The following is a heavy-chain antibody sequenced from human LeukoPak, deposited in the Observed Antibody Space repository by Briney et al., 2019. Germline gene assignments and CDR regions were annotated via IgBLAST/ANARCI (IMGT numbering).Heavy chain of an antibody. CDR3: ARDRLHYGEYEKTFDY. D-gene: IGHD4-17*01. V-gene: IGHV3-21*01. CDR1: GFTFSSYS. Sequence: GGSLRLSCAASGFTFSSYSMNWVRQAPGKGLEWVSFISGGSSYTYYADSVKGRFTISRDNAKNSLYLQMDSLRAEDTAVYYCARDRLHYGEYEKTFDYWGQGTLVTVSS. CDR2: ISGGSSYT. J-gene: IGHJ4*02.